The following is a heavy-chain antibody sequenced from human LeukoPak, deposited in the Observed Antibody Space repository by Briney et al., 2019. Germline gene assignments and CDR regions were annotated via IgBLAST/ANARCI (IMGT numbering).Heavy chain of an antibody. J-gene: IGHJ5*02. CDR2: IYHSGST. CDR3: AREHSSSYNWFDP. V-gene: IGHV4-30-2*01. CDR1: GGSISSGGYS. Sequence: TSETLSLTCAVSGGSISSGGYSWSWIRQPLGKGLEWIGYIYHSGSTYYNPSLKSRVTISVDRSKNQFSLKLSSVTAADTAVYYCAREHSSSYNWFDPWGQGTLVTVSP. D-gene: IGHD6-13*01.